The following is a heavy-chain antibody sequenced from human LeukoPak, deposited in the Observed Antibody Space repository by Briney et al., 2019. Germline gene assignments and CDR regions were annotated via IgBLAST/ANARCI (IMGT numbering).Heavy chain of an antibody. Sequence: PGGSLRLSCAASGFTFSGYALHWVRQAPGKGLEWVAVISFDGGNKYYADSVKGRFTISRDNSKSTLYLQMNSLRAEDTAVYYCAKDKSGARYYYGMDVWGQGTTLTVSS. J-gene: IGHJ6*02. V-gene: IGHV3-30*18. CDR1: GFTFSGYA. CDR2: ISFDGGNK. D-gene: IGHD3-3*01. CDR3: AKDKSGARYYYGMDV.